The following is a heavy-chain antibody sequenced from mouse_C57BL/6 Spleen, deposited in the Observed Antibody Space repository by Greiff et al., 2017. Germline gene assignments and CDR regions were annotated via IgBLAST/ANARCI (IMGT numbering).Heavy chain of an antibody. V-gene: IGHV5-9-1*02. Sequence: EVMLVESGEGLVKPGGSLKLSCAASGFTFSSYAMSWVRQTPEKRLEWVAYISSGGDYIYYADTVKGRFTISRDNARNTLYLQMSSLKSEDTAMYYCTRDRLPDYFDYWGQGTTLTVSS. CDR3: TRDRLPDYFDY. CDR1: GFTFSSYA. J-gene: IGHJ2*01. CDR2: ISSGGDYI.